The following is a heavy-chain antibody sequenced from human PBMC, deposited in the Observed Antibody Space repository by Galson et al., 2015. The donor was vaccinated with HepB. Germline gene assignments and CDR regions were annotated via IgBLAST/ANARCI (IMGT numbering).Heavy chain of an antibody. D-gene: IGHD3-10*01. CDR1: GFTFSDYY. V-gene: IGHV3-11*06. CDR2: ISSSSSYT. Sequence: SLRLSCAASGFTFSDYYMSWIRQAPGKGLEWVSCISSSSSYTDYADSVKGRFTISRDNAKNSLYLQMNSLRAEDTAVYYCARDYYYGSGTFSGLDYWGQGTLVTVSS. CDR3: ARDYYYGSGTFSGLDY. J-gene: IGHJ4*02.